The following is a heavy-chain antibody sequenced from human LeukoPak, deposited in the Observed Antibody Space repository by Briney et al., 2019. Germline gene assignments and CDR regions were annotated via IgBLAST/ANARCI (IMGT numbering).Heavy chain of an antibody. CDR2: INPNSGGT. Sequence: ASVTVSCKASGYTFTGYYMHWVRQAPGQGLEWMGRINPNSGGTNYAQKFQGRVTMTRDTSISTAYMELSRLRSDDTAVYYCARSVGATLFYFDYWGQGTLVTVSS. V-gene: IGHV1-2*06. CDR1: GYTFTGYY. J-gene: IGHJ4*02. D-gene: IGHD1-26*01. CDR3: ARSVGATLFYFDY.